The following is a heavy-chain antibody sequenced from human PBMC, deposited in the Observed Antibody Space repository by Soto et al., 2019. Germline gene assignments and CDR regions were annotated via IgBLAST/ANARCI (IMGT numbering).Heavy chain of an antibody. V-gene: IGHV1-18*01. D-gene: IGHD2-2*01. J-gene: IGHJ4*02. CDR3: AAGDCSSTSCYAWFDY. Sequence: ASVKVSCKASGYTFTSYGISWVRQAPGQGLEWMGWISAYNGNTNYAQKLQGRVTMTTDTSTSTAYMELSSLRSDDTAVYYCAAGDCSSTSCYAWFDYWGQGTLVTVSS. CDR1: GYTFTSYG. CDR2: ISAYNGNT.